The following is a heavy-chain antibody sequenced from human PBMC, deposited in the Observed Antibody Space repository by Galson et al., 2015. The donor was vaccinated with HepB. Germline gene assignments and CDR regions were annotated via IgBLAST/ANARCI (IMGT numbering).Heavy chain of an antibody. CDR1: GYTLTELS. D-gene: IGHD6-13*01. CDR2: FDPEDGET. V-gene: IGHV1-24*01. CDR3: ATESLGIAAAGTWRNWFDP. J-gene: IGHJ5*02. Sequence: SVKVSCKVSGYTLTELSMHWVRQAPGKGLEWMGGFDPEDGETIYAQKFQGRVTMTEDTSTDTAYMELSSLRSEDTAVYYCATESLGIAAAGTWRNWFDPWGQGTLVTVSS.